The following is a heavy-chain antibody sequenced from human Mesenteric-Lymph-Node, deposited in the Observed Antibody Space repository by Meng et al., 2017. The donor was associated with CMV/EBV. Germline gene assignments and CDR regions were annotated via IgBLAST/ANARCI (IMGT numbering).Heavy chain of an antibody. CDR1: GGSISSYY. V-gene: IGHV4-59*01. J-gene: IGHJ4*02. CDR2: ISYSGST. CDR3: ARDPFSSSWSHFDD. Sequence: GPLRPSLTVSGGSISSYYWSWIRQPPGKGLEWIGYISYSGSTNYNPSLKSRVTIAVDTSKNQFSLKLSSVTAADTAVYYCARDPFSSSWSHFDDWGQGTLVTVSS. D-gene: IGHD6-13*01.